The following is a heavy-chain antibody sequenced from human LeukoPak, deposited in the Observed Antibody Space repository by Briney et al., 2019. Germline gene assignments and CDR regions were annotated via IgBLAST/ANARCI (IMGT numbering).Heavy chain of an antibody. Sequence: PGGSLLLSCAASGFTFSSYAMSWVRQAPGKGLEWVSAISGSGGSTYYADSVKGRFTISRDNSKNTLYLQMNSLRAEDTAVYYCATEIRYCSSTSCQSYWGQGTLVTVSS. CDR3: ATEIRYCSSTSCQSY. V-gene: IGHV3-23*01. CDR2: ISGSGGST. D-gene: IGHD2-2*01. J-gene: IGHJ4*02. CDR1: GFTFSSYA.